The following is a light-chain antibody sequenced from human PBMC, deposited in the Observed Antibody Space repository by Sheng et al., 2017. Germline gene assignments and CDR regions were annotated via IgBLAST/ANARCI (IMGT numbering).Light chain of an antibody. Sequence: SYELTQPPSVSVSPGQTARITCSGDALPKQYAYWYQQKPGQAPVLVIYKDSERPSGIPERFSGSSSGTTVTLTISGVQAEDEADYYCQSADSSIYRVVFGGGTKLTVL. J-gene: IGLJ2*01. CDR2: KDS. CDR1: ALPKQY. CDR3: QSADSSIYRVV. V-gene: IGLV3-25*03.